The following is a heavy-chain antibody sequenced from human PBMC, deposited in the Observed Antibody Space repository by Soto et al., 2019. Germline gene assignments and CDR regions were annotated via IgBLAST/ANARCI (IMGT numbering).Heavy chain of an antibody. D-gene: IGHD2-2*01. J-gene: IGHJ6*03. CDR2: IVVGSGNT. Sequence: ASVKVSCKASGFTFTSSAMQWVRQARGQRLEWIGWIVVGSGNTNYAQKFQERVTITRDMSTSTAYMELSSLRSEDTAVYYCAATGYCISTSCYGGYDFCSGYPPHYYYYSYMDVWGKGTTVTVSS. CDR3: AATGYCISTSCYGGYDFCSGYPPHYYYYSYMDV. CDR1: GFTFTSSA. V-gene: IGHV1-58*02.